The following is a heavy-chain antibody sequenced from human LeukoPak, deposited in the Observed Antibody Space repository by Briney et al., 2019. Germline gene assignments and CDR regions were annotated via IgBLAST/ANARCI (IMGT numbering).Heavy chain of an antibody. CDR2: IYSGGST. V-gene: IGHV3-53*01. CDR1: GFTVSSNY. D-gene: IGHD3-9*01. CDR3: AKSGLPPTIKFDY. Sequence: GGSLRLSCAASGFTVSSNYMSWVRQAPGKGLEWVSVIYSGGSTYYADSVKGRFTISRDNSKNTLYLQMNSLRAEDTAVYYCAKSGLPPTIKFDYWGQGTLVTVSS. J-gene: IGHJ4*02.